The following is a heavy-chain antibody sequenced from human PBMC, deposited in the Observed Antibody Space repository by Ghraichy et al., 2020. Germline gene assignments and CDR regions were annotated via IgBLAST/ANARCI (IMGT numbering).Heavy chain of an antibody. CDR3: ARVMTTVTTHYFDY. CDR2: INPNSGGT. J-gene: IGHJ4*02. CDR1: GYTFTGYY. V-gene: IGHV1-2*02. Sequence: ASVKVSCKASGYTFTGYYMHWVRQAPGQGLEWMGWINPNSGGTNYAQKYQGRVTMTRDTSISTAYMELSRLRSDDTAVYYCARVMTTVTTHYFDYWCQGTLVTVSS. D-gene: IGHD4-17*01.